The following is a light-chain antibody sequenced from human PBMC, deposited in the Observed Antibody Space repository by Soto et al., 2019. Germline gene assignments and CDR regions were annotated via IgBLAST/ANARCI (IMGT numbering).Light chain of an antibody. V-gene: IGLV2-14*01. CDR2: DVS. CDR3: SQKTPSSPVV. Sequence: QSVLTQPASVSGSPGQSITISCTGTSSDVGGYNYVSWYQQHPGKAPKLMIYDVSNRPSGVSNRFSGSKSGNTASLPISGLPAEEEGDNSGSQKTPSSPVVFRGGTKL. J-gene: IGLJ2*01. CDR1: SSDVGGYNY.